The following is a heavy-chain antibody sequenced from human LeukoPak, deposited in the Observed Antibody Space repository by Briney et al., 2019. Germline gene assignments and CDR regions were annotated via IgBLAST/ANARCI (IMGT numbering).Heavy chain of an antibody. D-gene: IGHD6-19*01. CDR3: AREFRMWYSSGWYDL. CDR1: GFTVSSNY. V-gene: IGHV3-53*01. CDR2: IYGSGSI. Sequence: GGSLRLSCAASGFTVSSNYMNWVRQAPGKGLEWVSVIYGSGSIYYADSVKGRFTISRDDSKNTLYLQMNSLRVEDTAVYYCAREFRMWYSSGWYDLWGQGTLVTVSS. J-gene: IGHJ5*02.